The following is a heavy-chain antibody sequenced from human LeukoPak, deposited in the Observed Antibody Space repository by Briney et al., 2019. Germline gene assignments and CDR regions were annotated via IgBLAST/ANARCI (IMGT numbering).Heavy chain of an antibody. Sequence: PSDTLSLTCTVSGGSISSYYWSWIRQPPGKGLEWIGYIYYSGSTNYNPSLKSRVTISVDTSKNQFSLKLSSVTAADTAVYYCARVTYYYDSSGYPDYWGQGTLVTVSS. J-gene: IGHJ4*02. CDR2: IYYSGST. CDR3: ARVTYYYDSSGYPDY. CDR1: GGSISSYY. V-gene: IGHV4-59*07. D-gene: IGHD3-22*01.